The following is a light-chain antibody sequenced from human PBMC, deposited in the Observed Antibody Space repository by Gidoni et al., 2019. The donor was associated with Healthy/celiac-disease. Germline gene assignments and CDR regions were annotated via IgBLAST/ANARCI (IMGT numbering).Light chain of an antibody. J-gene: IGKJ4*01. CDR3: QQYNNWPPLT. Sequence: EIVMTQSPATMSVSPGERATRSCRASQSVRSNLAWYQQKPGKAPRLLIYGASTRATGIPARFSGSGSGTEFTLTISSLQSEDFAVYYCQQYNNWPPLTFXGXTKVEIK. V-gene: IGKV3-15*01. CDR2: GAS. CDR1: QSVRSN.